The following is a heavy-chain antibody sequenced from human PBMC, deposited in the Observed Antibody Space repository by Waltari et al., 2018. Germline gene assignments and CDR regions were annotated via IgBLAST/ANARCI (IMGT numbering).Heavy chain of an antibody. CDR1: GGTFSSYA. CDR2: INPILGIA. V-gene: IGHV1-69*04. D-gene: IGHD3-10*01. J-gene: IGHJ3*02. Sequence: QVQLVQSGAEVKKPGSSVKVSCKASGGTFSSYAISWVRQAPGQGLEWMGGINPILGIANYAQKFQGRVTITADESTSTAYMELSSLGSEDTAVYYCARRLWVREGHAFDIWGQGTMVTVSS. CDR3: ARRLWVREGHAFDI.